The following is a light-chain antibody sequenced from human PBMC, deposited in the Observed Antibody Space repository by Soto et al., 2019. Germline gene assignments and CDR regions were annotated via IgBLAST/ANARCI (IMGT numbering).Light chain of an antibody. CDR1: SSDVGGFDY. Sequence: QSVLTQPRSVSGSPGQSVTISCTGTSSDVGGFDYVSWYQQHPGKAPKLIIYDVTKRPSGVPDRFFGSRSGNTASLTISGLQSEDEAVYYCCSFAGTNSFAFGTGTKLTVL. J-gene: IGLJ1*01. V-gene: IGLV2-11*01. CDR2: DVT. CDR3: CSFAGTNSFA.